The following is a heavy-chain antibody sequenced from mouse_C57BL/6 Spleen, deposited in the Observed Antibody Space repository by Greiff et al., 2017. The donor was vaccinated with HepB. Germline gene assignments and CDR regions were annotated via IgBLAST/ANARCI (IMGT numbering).Heavy chain of an antibody. Sequence: QVQLQQSGAELVRPGASVKLSCKASGYTFTDYYINWVKQRPGQGLEWIARIYPGSGNTYYNEKFKGKATLTAEKSSSTAYMQLSSLTSEDSAVYFCAREDYDVDYWGQGTTLTVSS. V-gene: IGHV1-76*01. CDR2: IYPGSGNT. J-gene: IGHJ2*01. CDR3: AREDYDVDY. CDR1: GYTFTDYY. D-gene: IGHD2-4*01.